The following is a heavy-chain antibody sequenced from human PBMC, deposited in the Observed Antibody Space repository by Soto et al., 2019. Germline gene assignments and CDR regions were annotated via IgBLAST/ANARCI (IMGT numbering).Heavy chain of an antibody. J-gene: IGHJ3*02. D-gene: IGHD2-8*01. CDR3: AKGGQWGMISCCRFIGDAFDI. Sequence: ASVKVSCKASAYTFTGYYIHWVRQAPGRGLEWMGWINPNSGGTKYAQRFQGRVTMTRDTSISTAYMELSRLRSDDTALYYCAKGGQWGMISCCRFIGDAFDIWGPGTMVTVSS. V-gene: IGHV1-2*02. CDR1: AYTFTGYY. CDR2: INPNSGGT.